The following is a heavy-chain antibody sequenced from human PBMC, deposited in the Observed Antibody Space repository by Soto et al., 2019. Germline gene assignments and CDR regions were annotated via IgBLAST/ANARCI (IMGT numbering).Heavy chain of an antibody. CDR2: ISYDGGNK. Sequence: GSLRLSCAASGFTFSSYGMHWVRQAPGKGLEWVAVISYDGGNKYYADSVKGRFTISRDNSKNTLYLQMYSLRAEDTAVYYCAKDGSVAAADYYFDYWGQGTLVTVSS. CDR3: AKDGSVAAADYYFDY. V-gene: IGHV3-30*18. J-gene: IGHJ4*02. CDR1: GFTFSSYG. D-gene: IGHD6-13*01.